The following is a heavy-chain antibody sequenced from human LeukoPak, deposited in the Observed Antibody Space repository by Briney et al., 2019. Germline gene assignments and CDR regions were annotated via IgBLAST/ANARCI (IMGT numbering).Heavy chain of an antibody. J-gene: IGHJ5*02. V-gene: IGHV1-18*01. CDR3: ARDHGKGYYDSSGWFDP. CDR2: ISTYNGHT. CDR1: GYTFTTYG. Sequence: ASVKVSCKASGYTFTTYGISWVRQAPGQGLEWMGWISTYNGHTNYAQKLQGRVTMTTDTSTSTAYMELRSLRSDDTAVYYCARDHGKGYYDSSGWFDPWGQGTLVTVSP. D-gene: IGHD3-22*01.